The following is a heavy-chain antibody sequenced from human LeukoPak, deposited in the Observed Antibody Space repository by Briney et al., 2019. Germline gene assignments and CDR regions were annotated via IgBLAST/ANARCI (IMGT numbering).Heavy chain of an antibody. CDR2: IQIADSET. D-gene: IGHD1-7*01. Sequence: PGESLKISCKASGYRFSDFWVGWARQVPGKGLEWMGIIQIADSETTYSPSFQGQVTISADTSLNTAHLQWSSLTASDTAIYYCARRIRRHWNSDLWSFDYWGQGTLVSVSS. V-gene: IGHV5-51*01. J-gene: IGHJ4*02. CDR1: GYRFSDFW. CDR3: ARRIRRHWNSDLWSFDY.